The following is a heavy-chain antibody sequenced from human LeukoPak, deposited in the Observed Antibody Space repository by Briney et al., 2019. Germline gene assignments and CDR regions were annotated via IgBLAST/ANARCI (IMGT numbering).Heavy chain of an antibody. V-gene: IGHV3-48*04. CDR2: ISGSSDSI. D-gene: IGHD2-15*01. Sequence: GGSLRLSCAASGFTFSSYSMNWVRQAPGKGLEWVSYISGSSDSISYADSVKGRFTISRDNAKNSLYLQMNSLRVEDTAIYYCARDGRSESQYDYFDSWGQGTLVTVAS. J-gene: IGHJ4*02. CDR1: GFTFSSYS. CDR3: ARDGRSESQYDYFDS.